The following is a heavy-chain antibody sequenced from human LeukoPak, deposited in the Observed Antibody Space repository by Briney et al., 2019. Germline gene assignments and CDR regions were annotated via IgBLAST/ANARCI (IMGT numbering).Heavy chain of an antibody. Sequence: PSETLSLSCTVSGASNSHFYWNWIRQPPGKGLEWIGYMHNSGSSKHNPSLKSRLTISIDTSKNQFSLQLASVTAADTAIYYCARSAEWLRNAFDIWGQGTMVSVSS. CDR1: GASNSHFY. J-gene: IGHJ3*02. D-gene: IGHD5-12*01. V-gene: IGHV4-59*01. CDR3: ARSAEWLRNAFDI. CDR2: MHNSGSS.